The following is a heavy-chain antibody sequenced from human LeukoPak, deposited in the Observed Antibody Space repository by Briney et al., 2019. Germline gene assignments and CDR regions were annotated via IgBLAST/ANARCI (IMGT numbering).Heavy chain of an antibody. Sequence: ASVKVSCKASGYTFTNYYMHWVRQAPGQGLEWMGIINPSGGRISYAQKFQGRVTMTRDMSTSTVYMELSSLRSEDTAVYYCAREDHTANNWFDPWGQGTLVTVSS. CDR1: GYTFTNYY. CDR2: INPSGGRI. V-gene: IGHV1-46*01. J-gene: IGHJ5*02. D-gene: IGHD5-18*01. CDR3: AREDHTANNWFDP.